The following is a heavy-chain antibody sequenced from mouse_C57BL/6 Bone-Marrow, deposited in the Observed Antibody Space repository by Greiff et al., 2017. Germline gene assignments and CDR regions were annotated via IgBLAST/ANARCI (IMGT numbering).Heavy chain of an antibody. D-gene: IGHD2-1*01. V-gene: IGHV1-81*01. CDR1: GYTFTSYG. J-gene: IGHJ4*01. Sequence: VQLVESGAELARPGASVKLSCKASGYTFTSYGISWVKQRTGQGLEWIGEIYPRSGNTYYNEKFKGKATLTADKSSSTAYMELRSLTSEDSAVYFCAREVIYYGNYRRMDYWGQGTSVTVSS. CDR2: IYPRSGNT. CDR3: AREVIYYGNYRRMDY.